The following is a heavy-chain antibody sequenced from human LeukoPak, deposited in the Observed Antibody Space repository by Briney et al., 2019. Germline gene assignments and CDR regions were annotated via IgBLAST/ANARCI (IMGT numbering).Heavy chain of an antibody. V-gene: IGHV3-30-3*01. D-gene: IGHD2-2*01. CDR2: ISYDGSNK. Sequence: GRSLRLSCAASGFTFSSYAMDWVRQAPGKGLEWVAVISYDGSNKYYADSVKGRFTISRDNSKNTLYLQMNSLRAEDTAVYYCARDGGDCSSTSCYPWFDPWGQGTLVTVSS. CDR1: GFTFSSYA. CDR3: ARDGGDCSSTSCYPWFDP. J-gene: IGHJ5*02.